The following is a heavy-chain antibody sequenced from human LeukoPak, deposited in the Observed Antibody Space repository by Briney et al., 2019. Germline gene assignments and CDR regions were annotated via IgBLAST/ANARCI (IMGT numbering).Heavy chain of an antibody. V-gene: IGHV3-23*01. Sequence: GRSLRLSCAASGFTFTHYAMSWVRQAPGKGLEWVSTISGSGGSTYYADSVKGRFTISRDNSKNTLYLQMNSLRAEDTAVYYCAKDYGDYVGAFDIWGQGTMVTVSS. CDR1: GFTFTHYA. D-gene: IGHD4-17*01. CDR3: AKDYGDYVGAFDI. J-gene: IGHJ3*02. CDR2: ISGSGGST.